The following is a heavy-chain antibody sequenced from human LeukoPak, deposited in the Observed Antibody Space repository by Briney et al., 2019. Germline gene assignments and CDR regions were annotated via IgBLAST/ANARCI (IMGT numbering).Heavy chain of an antibody. CDR1: GFTFSSYG. V-gene: IGHV3-30*18. CDR2: IPYDGSNK. CDR3: AKAYYYDSSGYPSFPYD. Sequence: GGSLRLSCAASGFTFSSYGMLWVRQAPGKGLEWVAVIPYDGSNKYYADSVKGRFTISRDNSKNTLYLQMNSLRAEDTAVYYCAKAYYYDSSGYPSFPYDWGQGTLVTVSS. D-gene: IGHD3-22*01. J-gene: IGHJ4*02.